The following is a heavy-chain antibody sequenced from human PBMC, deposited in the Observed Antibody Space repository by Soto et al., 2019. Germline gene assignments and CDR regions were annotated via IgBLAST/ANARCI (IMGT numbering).Heavy chain of an antibody. V-gene: IGHV1-18*01. CDR2: ISAYNGNT. Sequence: QVQLVQSGAEVKKPGASVKVSCKASGYTFSSYGISWVRQAPGQGLEWMGWISAYNGNTNYAQKLQGRVTMTTDTSTSTAYMDLRSLRSDDTVIYYCARDKGDGSGSYYGYWGQGTLVTVSS. J-gene: IGHJ4*02. CDR1: GYTFSSYG. CDR3: ARDKGDGSGSYYGY. D-gene: IGHD3-10*01.